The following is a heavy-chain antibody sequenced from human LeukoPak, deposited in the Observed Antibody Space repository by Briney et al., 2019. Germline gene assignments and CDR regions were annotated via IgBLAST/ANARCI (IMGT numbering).Heavy chain of an antibody. V-gene: IGHV3-33*01. CDR2: IWYDGSKT. CDR3: ARDAYDSNGYYYAIH. CDR1: GFTFSIYG. D-gene: IGHD3-22*01. J-gene: IGHJ4*02. Sequence: GGSLRLSCAASGFTFSIYGMHWVRQAPGKGLEWVAIIWYDGSKTYYADSVKGRFTISRDNSQNTLSLQMNSLRGEDTAVYYCARDAYDSNGYYYAIHWSQGTPVTVSS.